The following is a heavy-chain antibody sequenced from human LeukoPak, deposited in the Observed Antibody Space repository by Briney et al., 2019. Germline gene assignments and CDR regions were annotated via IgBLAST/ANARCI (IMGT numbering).Heavy chain of an antibody. V-gene: IGHV3-23*01. CDR2: ISGSGGST. CDR1: GFTFSGYA. J-gene: IGHJ4*02. Sequence: GGSLRLSCAASGFTFSGYAMSWVRQAPGKGLEWVSAISGSGGSTYYADSAKGRFTISRDNSKNSLYLQMDSLRPEDTAFYYCAKPTYYYTSGSYYDYWGQGTLVTVSS. CDR3: AKPTYYYTSGSYYDY. D-gene: IGHD3-10*01.